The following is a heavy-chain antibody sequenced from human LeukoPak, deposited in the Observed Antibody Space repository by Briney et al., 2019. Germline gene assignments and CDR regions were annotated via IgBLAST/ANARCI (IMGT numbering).Heavy chain of an antibody. CDR1: GYTFTNYY. D-gene: IGHD4-23*01. J-gene: IGHJ5*02. CDR2: INPSGGST. V-gene: IGHV1-46*01. Sequence: ASVKVSCKASGYTFTNYYIHWVRQAPGQGLECMGIINPSGGSTSYAEKFQGRIIMTRDMSTTTDYMELSSLKSDDTAVYYCARDNSIHERGWWFDPWGQGTLVTVSS. CDR3: ARDNSIHERGWWFDP.